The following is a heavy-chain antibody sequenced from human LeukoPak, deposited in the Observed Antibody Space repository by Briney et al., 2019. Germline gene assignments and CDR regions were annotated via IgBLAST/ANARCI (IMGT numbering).Heavy chain of an antibody. J-gene: IGHJ4*02. CDR3: SSTLVDYHFWSGYYHFDY. Sequence: SETLTLPCAVSGYSISSGYYWGSPRQPPGTGLEWIGSIYHSGSTYYDPSLKIRVTISVATSNTQFSLKLSFVTAADTDVYYCSSTLVDYHFWSGYYHFDYWGQGTLVTVSS. CDR1: GYSISSGYY. V-gene: IGHV4-38-2*01. D-gene: IGHD3-3*01. CDR2: IYHSGST.